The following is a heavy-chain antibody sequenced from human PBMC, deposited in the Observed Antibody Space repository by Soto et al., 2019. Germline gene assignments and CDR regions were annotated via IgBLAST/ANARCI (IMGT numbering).Heavy chain of an antibody. V-gene: IGHV3-30*14. CDR1: GFTFSSYA. Sequence: GGSLRLSCAASGFTFSSYAMHWVRQAPGKGLEWVAVISYDGSNKYYADSVKGRFTISRDNFKNTLYLQMNSLRAEDTAIYYCVRGLDSTYWRMDVWGTGTTVTVSS. CDR3: VRGLDSTYWRMDV. D-gene: IGHD2-8*02. CDR2: ISYDGSNK. J-gene: IGHJ6*03.